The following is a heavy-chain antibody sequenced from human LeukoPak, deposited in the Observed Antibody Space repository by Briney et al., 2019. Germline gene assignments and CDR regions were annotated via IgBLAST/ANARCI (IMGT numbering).Heavy chain of an antibody. V-gene: IGHV3-7*01. Sequence: GGSLRLSCAASGFTLSSYWMSWVRQAPGKGLEWVANIKQDGSEKYYVDSVKGRFTISRDNAKNSLYLQMNSLRAEDTAVYYCARKTILDYWGQGTLVTVSS. CDR1: GFTLSSYW. D-gene: IGHD1-1*01. CDR3: ARKTILDY. J-gene: IGHJ4*02. CDR2: IKQDGSEK.